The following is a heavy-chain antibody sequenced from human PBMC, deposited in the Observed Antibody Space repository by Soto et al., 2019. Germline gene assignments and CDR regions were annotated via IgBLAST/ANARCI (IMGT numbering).Heavy chain of an antibody. CDR2: IVPIFGA. Sequence: QVQLVQSGAEVKKPGSSVKVSCKSSGGTFSNYGFSWVRQAPGQGLECMGVIVPIFGAEHPQKFQGRVTITADESTNTVFMELRGLRSEDAAVYYCAGGGSDSEGCGYCQGHVWGQGTTVTVSS. D-gene: IGHD2-2*03. CDR3: AGGGSDSEGCGYCQGHV. V-gene: IGHV1-69*12. J-gene: IGHJ6*02. CDR1: GGTFSNYG.